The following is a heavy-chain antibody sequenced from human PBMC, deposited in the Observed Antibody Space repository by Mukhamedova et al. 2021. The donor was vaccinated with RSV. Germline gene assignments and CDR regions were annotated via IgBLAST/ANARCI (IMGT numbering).Heavy chain of an antibody. J-gene: IGHJ4*02. Sequence: KRYTGTTEYAASVEGRFSISRDDSKRIAYLEMNNLKSEDTAVYYCTREPVGNSGTSFGSDCWGQGTLVSVSS. D-gene: IGHD1-26*01. CDR2: KRYTGTT. V-gene: IGHV3-49*02. CDR3: TREPVGNSGTSFGSDC.